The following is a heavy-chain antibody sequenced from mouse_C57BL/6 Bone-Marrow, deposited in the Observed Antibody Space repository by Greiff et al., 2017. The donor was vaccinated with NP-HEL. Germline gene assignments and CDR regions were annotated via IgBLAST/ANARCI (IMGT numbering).Heavy chain of an antibody. CDR3: ARRGPYYYGSLYYFDY. CDR1: GYTFTDYN. J-gene: IGHJ2*01. D-gene: IGHD1-1*01. V-gene: IGHV1-22*01. CDR2: INPNNGGT. Sequence: EVQLQQSGPELVKPGASVKMSCKASGYTFTDYNMHWVKQSHGKSLEWIGYINPNNGGTSYNQKFKGKATLTVNKSSSTAYMELRSLTSEDSAVYYCARRGPYYYGSLYYFDYWGQGTTRTVSS.